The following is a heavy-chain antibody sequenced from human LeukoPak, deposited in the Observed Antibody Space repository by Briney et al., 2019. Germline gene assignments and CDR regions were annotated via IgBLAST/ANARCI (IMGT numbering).Heavy chain of an antibody. J-gene: IGHJ6*02. CDR2: IYYSGST. D-gene: IGHD3-10*01. V-gene: IGHV4-59*08. CDR1: GVSISSYY. Sequence: SETLSLTCTVSGVSISSYYWSWIRQPPGKGLEWIGYIYYSGSTNYSPSLKSRVTISLDTSKNQFSLKLSSVTAADTAVYYCARNQAGDGLYYYYYYGMDVWGQGTTVTVSS. CDR3: ARNQAGDGLYYYYYYGMDV.